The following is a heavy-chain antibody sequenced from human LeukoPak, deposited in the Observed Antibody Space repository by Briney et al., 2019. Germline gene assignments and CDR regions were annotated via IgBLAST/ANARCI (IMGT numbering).Heavy chain of an antibody. J-gene: IGHJ4*02. Sequence: PSQTLSLTCTVSGGSISSGGYYWSWIRQHPGTGLEWIGYIYYSGSTYYNPSLKSRVTISVDTSKNQFSLKLSSVTAADTAVYYCARAHSYGYLFDYWGQGTLVTVSS. D-gene: IGHD5-18*01. CDR3: ARAHSYGYLFDY. V-gene: IGHV4-31*03. CDR2: IYYSGST. CDR1: GGSISSGGYY.